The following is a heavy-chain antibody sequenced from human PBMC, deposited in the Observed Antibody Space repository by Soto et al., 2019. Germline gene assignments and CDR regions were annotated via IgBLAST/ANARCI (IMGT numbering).Heavy chain of an antibody. CDR2: ISGSGGST. V-gene: IGHV3-23*01. Sequence: PGGSLRLSCAASGFTFSSYAMSWVRQAPGKGLDWVSAISGSGGSTYYADSVKGRFTISRDNSKNTLYLQMNSLRAEDTAVYYCAKDPPRIRGYGSGIGWFDPWGQGTLVTVSS. CDR1: GFTFSSYA. J-gene: IGHJ5*02. CDR3: AKDPPRIRGYGSGIGWFDP. D-gene: IGHD3-10*01.